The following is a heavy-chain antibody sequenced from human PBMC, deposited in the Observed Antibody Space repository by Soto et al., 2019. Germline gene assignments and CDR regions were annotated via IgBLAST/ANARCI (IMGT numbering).Heavy chain of an antibody. CDR1: GGSISGSYYY. Sequence: QLQLQESGPGLVKPSETLSLTCAVSGGSISGSYYYWGWLRQSPGRGPEWIGSVFYTGFTSYNPSLESRVSVSVDTSNNQFSLKVSAVTAADTAVYYCASSQKGYNWNYFDHWGQGALVTVAS. V-gene: IGHV4-39*01. CDR3: ASSQKGYNWNYFDH. D-gene: IGHD1-20*01. CDR2: VFYTGFT. J-gene: IGHJ4*02.